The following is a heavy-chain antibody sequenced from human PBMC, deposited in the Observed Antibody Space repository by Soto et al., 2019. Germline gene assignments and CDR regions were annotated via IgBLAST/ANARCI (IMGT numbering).Heavy chain of an antibody. V-gene: IGHV1-3*05. D-gene: IGHD5-12*01. Sequence: QVQLVQSGAEEKKPGASVKVSRKASGYTFTSYAMHWVRQAPGQRLEWMGWINAGNGNTKYSQKFQGRVTITRDTAASTAYMELSSRRSEDTAVYSCARDLGGYDCRDWGQGTLVTVSS. CDR3: ARDLGGYDCRD. J-gene: IGHJ1*01. CDR2: INAGNGNT. CDR1: GYTFTSYA.